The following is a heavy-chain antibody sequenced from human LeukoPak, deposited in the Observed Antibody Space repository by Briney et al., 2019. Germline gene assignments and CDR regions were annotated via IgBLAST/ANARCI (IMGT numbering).Heavy chain of an antibody. CDR2: ISYDGSNK. V-gene: IGHV3-30*01. CDR1: GFTFSSYA. CDR3: ARDLPD. J-gene: IGHJ4*02. Sequence: GRSLRLSCAASGFTFSSYAMHWVRQAPGKGLEWVAVISYDGSNKYYADSVKGRFTISRDNSKNTLYLQMNSLRAEDTAVYYCARDLPDWGQGTLVTVSP.